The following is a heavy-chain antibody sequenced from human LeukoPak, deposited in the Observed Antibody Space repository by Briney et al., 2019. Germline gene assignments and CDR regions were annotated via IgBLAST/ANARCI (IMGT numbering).Heavy chain of an antibody. J-gene: IGHJ4*02. Sequence: GGSLRLSCAASGXTLKSYGMHWVRQAPGKGLEWVAAISYDGSDKYYVESVKGRFTISRDNSKNTLYLQMDSLKSEDTAVYYCATGYSVEMATMPDWGQGTLVTVPS. V-gene: IGHV3-30*03. CDR2: ISYDGSDK. D-gene: IGHD5-24*01. CDR3: ATGYSVEMATMPD. CDR1: GXTLKSYG.